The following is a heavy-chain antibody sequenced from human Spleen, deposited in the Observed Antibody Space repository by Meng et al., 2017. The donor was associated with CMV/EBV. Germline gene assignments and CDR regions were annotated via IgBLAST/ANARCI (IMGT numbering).Heavy chain of an antibody. CDR2: ISGSGGST. CDR3: ARRAPPEAYYFDF. Sequence: GESLKISCAASGFTFSSYAMSWVRQAPGKGLEWVSAISGSGGSTYYADSVKGRFTISRDNAKRSVYLQMNSLRAEDTAIYYCARRAPPEAYYFDFWGRGTLVTVSS. J-gene: IGHJ4*02. V-gene: IGHV3-23*01. CDR1: GFTFSSYA.